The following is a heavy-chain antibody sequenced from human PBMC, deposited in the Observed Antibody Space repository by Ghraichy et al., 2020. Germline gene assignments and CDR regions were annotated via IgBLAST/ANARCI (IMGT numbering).Heavy chain of an antibody. CDR1: GFSFSGYA. V-gene: IGHV3-23*01. CDR2: ISGSGNTA. D-gene: IGHD3-16*01. CDR3: AKSFPHSNSWLWGDS. J-gene: IGHJ4*02. Sequence: GESLNISCAATGFSFSGYAMTWVRQVPGKGLEWVSGISGSGNTAFYADSVKGRFTVSRDNSNNTLYLQMNSLRAGDTAVYYCAKSFPHSNSWLWGDSWGQGTLVTVSS.